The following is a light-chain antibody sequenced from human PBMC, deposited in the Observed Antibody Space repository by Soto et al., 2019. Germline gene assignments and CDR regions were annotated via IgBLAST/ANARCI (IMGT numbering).Light chain of an antibody. CDR3: QQYNRWPFT. CDR1: QSVSSI. V-gene: IGKV3-15*01. J-gene: IGKJ3*01. Sequence: EIVMTHYPATLSVSPGERATLSCSASQSVSSILAWYQQQPRRAPRLLFYGASTRTTGILDSFCCSGSRTEFTFTISSLQSGDFAVYYCQQYNRWPFTFGPGTKVDIK. CDR2: GAS.